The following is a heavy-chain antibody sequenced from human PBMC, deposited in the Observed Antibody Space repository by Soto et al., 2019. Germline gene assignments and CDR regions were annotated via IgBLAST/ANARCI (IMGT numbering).Heavy chain of an antibody. CDR2: INPSGGST. D-gene: IGHD6-6*01. CDR1: GYTFTSYY. J-gene: IGHJ5*02. Sequence: QVQLVQSGAEVKKPGASVKVSCKASGYTFTSYYMHWVRQAPGQGLEWMGIINPSGGSTSYAQKFQGRVTMTRDTYTSTVYMELSSLRSEDTAVYYCAREYSSSSEGNWFDPWGQGTLVTVSS. V-gene: IGHV1-46*01. CDR3: AREYSSSSEGNWFDP.